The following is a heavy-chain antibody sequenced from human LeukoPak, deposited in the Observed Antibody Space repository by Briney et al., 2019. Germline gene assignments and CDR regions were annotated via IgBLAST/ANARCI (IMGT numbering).Heavy chain of an antibody. CDR2: THPGDSDT. J-gene: IGHJ3*01. Sequence: GGSLRLSCKGSGYNFAQYRIGWVRRMPGKGLESMGITHPGDSDTIYSPSFQGQATMSADKSISTAYLQWSSLKASDTAMCYCARLWGGIVAADDAFDVWGQGTMVTVSS. CDR3: ARLWGGIVAADDAFDV. CDR1: GYNFAQYR. D-gene: IGHD1-26*01. V-gene: IGHV5-51*01.